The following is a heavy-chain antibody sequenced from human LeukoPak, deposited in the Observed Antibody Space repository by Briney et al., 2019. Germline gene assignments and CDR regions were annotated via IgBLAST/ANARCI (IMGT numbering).Heavy chain of an antibody. Sequence: GGPLRLSCAASGFISTNAWMSWVRQAPGKGLEWVGRIKSKTDGGATDFAAHVKGRFTISRDDSKNTLYLQMNSLKIEDTAVYYCTTEYRDSSGWYGAFDIWGQGTMVTVSS. V-gene: IGHV3-15*01. CDR3: TTEYRDSSGWYGAFDI. CDR1: GFISTNAW. J-gene: IGHJ3*02. D-gene: IGHD6-19*01. CDR2: IKSKTDGGAT.